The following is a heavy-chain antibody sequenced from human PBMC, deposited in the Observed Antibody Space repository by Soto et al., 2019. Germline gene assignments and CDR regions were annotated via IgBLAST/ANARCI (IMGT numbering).Heavy chain of an antibody. CDR3: ARGIQPWPFTFYFDY. V-gene: IGHV4-59*01. CDR1: GGSITGYH. CDR2: IYYSGST. J-gene: IGHJ4*02. Sequence: SETLSLTCNVSGGSITGYHWSWIRQPPGKGLEWIGYIYYSGSTNYNPSLKSRVTISVDTSKNQFSLKLSSVTAADTAVYYCARGIQPWPFTFYFDYCGQGSLVTVSS. D-gene: IGHD5-18*01.